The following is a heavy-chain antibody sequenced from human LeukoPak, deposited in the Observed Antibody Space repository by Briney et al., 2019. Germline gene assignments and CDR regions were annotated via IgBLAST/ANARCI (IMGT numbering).Heavy chain of an antibody. Sequence: SETLSLTCTVSGGSISSYYWSWIRQPPGKGLEWIGYIYYSGSTNYNPSLKSRVTISVDTSKNQFSLKLSSVTAADTAMYYCARVRLVWGMESFDLWGQGTMVTVSS. CDR1: GGSISSYY. CDR2: IYYSGST. D-gene: IGHD3-16*01. J-gene: IGHJ3*01. V-gene: IGHV4-59*01. CDR3: ARVRLVWGMESFDL.